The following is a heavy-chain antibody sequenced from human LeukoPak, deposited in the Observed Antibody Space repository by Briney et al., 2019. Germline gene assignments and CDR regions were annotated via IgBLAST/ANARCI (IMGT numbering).Heavy chain of an antibody. CDR2: IYYSGST. D-gene: IGHD2-2*01. V-gene: IGHV4-59*01. Sequence: SETLSLTCTVSGGSISSYYWSWIRQPPGKGLEWIGYIYYSGSTNYNPSLKSRVTISVDTSKNQFSLKLSSVTAADTAVYYCARGYCSSTSCGFDYWGQGTLVTVSS. CDR3: ARGYCSSTSCGFDY. J-gene: IGHJ4*02. CDR1: GGSISSYY.